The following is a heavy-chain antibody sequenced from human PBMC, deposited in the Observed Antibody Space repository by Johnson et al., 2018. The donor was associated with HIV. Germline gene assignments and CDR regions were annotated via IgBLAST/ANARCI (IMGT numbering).Heavy chain of an antibody. V-gene: IGHV3-20*04. D-gene: IGHD3-10*01. CDR1: GFSFDDYG. Sequence: VQLVESGGGVVRPGGSLRLSCAASGFSFDDYGMSWVRQAPGRGLEWVSSINWNGGRTDYVASVKGRFTISRDNAKNSLYLQMNSLRAEDTALYYCAKEKKTMVQGLGAFDIWGQGTMVTVSS. CDR3: AKEKKTMVQGLGAFDI. CDR2: INWNGGRT. J-gene: IGHJ3*02.